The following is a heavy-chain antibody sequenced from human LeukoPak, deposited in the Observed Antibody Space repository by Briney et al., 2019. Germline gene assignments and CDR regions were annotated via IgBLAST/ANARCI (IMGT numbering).Heavy chain of an antibody. J-gene: IGHJ3*02. Sequence: SETPSLTCAVYGGSFSGYYWSWIRQPPGKGLEWIGEINHSGSTNYNPSLKSRVTISVDTSKNQFSLKLSSVTAADTAVYYCARVPIPVVPAATDAFDIWGQGTMVTVSS. CDR2: INHSGST. V-gene: IGHV4-34*01. CDR1: GGSFSGYY. CDR3: ARVPIPVVPAATDAFDI. D-gene: IGHD2-2*01.